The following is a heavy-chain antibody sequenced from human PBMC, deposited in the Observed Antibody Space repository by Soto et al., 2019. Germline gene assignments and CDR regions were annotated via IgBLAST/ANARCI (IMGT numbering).Heavy chain of an antibody. Sequence: QVPLVESGGGVVQPGRSLRLSCEASGFTFSSHGMHWVRQAPGKGLEWVALIGYDGSNKYYADSVKGRFTISRDNSKNTLYLQINSLRAEDTAVYYCAGSYSSGWYTVGYWGQGTLVTVSS. V-gene: IGHV3-33*01. J-gene: IGHJ4*02. CDR1: GFTFSSHG. CDR3: AGSYSSGWYTVGY. D-gene: IGHD6-19*01. CDR2: IGYDGSNK.